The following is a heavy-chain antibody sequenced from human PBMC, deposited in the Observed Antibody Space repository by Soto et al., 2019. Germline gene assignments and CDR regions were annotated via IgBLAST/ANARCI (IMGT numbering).Heavy chain of an antibody. D-gene: IGHD1-1*01. Sequence: GGSLIVSFATSCFTFRSYVMPWVRQAPCKGLEWLAVIGSDGSNNYEADSVQGRVPISXXXXXXTXYXPXNXLRSXDTAVYYCASAWTPSNLDMWVQRT. CDR3: ASAWTPSNLDM. CDR2: IGSDGSNN. J-gene: IGHJ3*02. CDR1: CFTFRSYV. V-gene: IGHV3-33*01.